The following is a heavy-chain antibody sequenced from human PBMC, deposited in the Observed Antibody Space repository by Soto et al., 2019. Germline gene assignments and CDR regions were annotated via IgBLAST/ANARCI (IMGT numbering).Heavy chain of an antibody. CDR3: ARIASAGRGWDV. CDR1: GFTFSSYW. CDR2: IKQDGSEK. D-gene: IGHD6-13*01. J-gene: IGHJ6*02. Sequence: ELQLVESGGGLVQPGGSLRLSCAASGFTFSSYWMSWVRQAPVKGLEWVGNIKQDGSEKNYVDFVEGRFTISRDNAENSLYLQMNSLRAEDTAVYYCARIASAGRGWDVWGQGTTVVVSS. V-gene: IGHV3-7*01.